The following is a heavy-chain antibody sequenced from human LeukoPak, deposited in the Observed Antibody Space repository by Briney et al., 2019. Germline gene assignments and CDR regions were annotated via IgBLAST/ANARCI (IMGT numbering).Heavy chain of an antibody. V-gene: IGHV4-34*01. CDR3: ARGQAYCSSTSCYGGWFDP. CDR1: GGSFSGYY. CDR2: INHSGST. Sequence: SETLSLTCAVYGGSFSGYYWSWIRQPPGKGLEWIGEINHSGSTNYNSSLKSRVTISVDTSKNQFSLKLSSVTAADTAVYYCARGQAYCSSTSCYGGWFDPWGQGTLVTVSS. D-gene: IGHD2-2*01. J-gene: IGHJ5*02.